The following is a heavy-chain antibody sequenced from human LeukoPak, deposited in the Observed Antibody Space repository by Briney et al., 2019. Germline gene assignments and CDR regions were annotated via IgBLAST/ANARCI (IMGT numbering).Heavy chain of an antibody. CDR1: GFTFSSYS. CDR2: ISSSSSYI. Sequence: GGSLRLSCAASGFTFSSYSMNWVRQAPGKGLEWVSSISSSSSYIYYADSVKGRFTISRDNAKNSLYLQMNSLRAEDTAVYYCARVAGGKVDSGYYYDDYWGQGTLVTVS. D-gene: IGHD3-22*01. CDR3: ARVAGGKVDSGYYYDDY. V-gene: IGHV3-21*01. J-gene: IGHJ4*02.